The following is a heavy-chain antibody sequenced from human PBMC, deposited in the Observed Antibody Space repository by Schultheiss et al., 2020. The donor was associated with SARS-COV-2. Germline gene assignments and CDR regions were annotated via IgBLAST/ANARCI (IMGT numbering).Heavy chain of an antibody. CDR3: ARDSGYSSGWSVY. J-gene: IGHJ4*02. Sequence: GGSLRLSCTASGFTFGDYAMNWVRQAPGKGLEWVSSISSSSSYIYYADSVKGRFTISRDNAKNSLYLQMNSLRAEDTAVYYCARDSGYSSGWSVYWGQGTLVTVSS. CDR1: GFTFGDYA. CDR2: ISSSSSYI. D-gene: IGHD6-19*01. V-gene: IGHV3-21*01.